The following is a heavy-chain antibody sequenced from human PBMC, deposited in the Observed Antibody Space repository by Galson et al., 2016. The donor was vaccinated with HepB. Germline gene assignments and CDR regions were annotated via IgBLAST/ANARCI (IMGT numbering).Heavy chain of an antibody. J-gene: IGHJ5*02. Sequence: SETLSLTCSVSGGFISNNYWIWIRQPPGRGLEWIGHVYYNGNTKYNPSLNSRVTISVDLSKNQFSLKLGSVTAADTAVYYCARGASMIRAVLPSWFDPWGQGTLVTVSS. CDR1: GGFISNNY. CDR2: VYYNGNT. CDR3: ARGASMIRAVLPSWFDP. D-gene: IGHD3-10*01. V-gene: IGHV4-59*12.